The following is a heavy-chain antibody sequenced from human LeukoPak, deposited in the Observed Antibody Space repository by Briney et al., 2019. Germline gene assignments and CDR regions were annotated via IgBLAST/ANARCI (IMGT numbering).Heavy chain of an antibody. Sequence: GGSLRLSCAASGFTFSSYAMSWVRQAPGKGLEWVSAISGSGGSTYYADSVKGRFTISRDNSKNTLYLQMNSLRAEDTALYYCAKDFVRYNIQFDYWGQGALVTVSS. D-gene: IGHD3-9*01. CDR2: ISGSGGST. J-gene: IGHJ4*02. CDR3: AKDFVRYNIQFDY. V-gene: IGHV3-23*01. CDR1: GFTFSSYA.